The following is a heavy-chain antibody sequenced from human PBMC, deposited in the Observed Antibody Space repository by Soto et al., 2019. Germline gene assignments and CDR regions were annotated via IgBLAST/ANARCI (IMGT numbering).Heavy chain of an antibody. J-gene: IGHJ4*02. Sequence: GGSLRLSCAASGITFSSYWMHWVRQVPGKGLVWVSRINGDGSDTRYADYVKGRFTISRDNAKNTLYLQMNNLRAEDTAVYYCTRGGAGYTSSSPAHSFVNWGRGTLVTVSS. V-gene: IGHV3-74*01. CDR1: GITFSSYW. CDR3: TRGGAGYTSSSPAHSFVN. D-gene: IGHD6-6*01. CDR2: INGDGSDT.